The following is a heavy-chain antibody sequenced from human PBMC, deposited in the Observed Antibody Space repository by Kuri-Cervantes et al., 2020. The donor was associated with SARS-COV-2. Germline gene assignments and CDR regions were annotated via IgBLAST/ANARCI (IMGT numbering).Heavy chain of an antibody. CDR3: ARSSDTAMERELDY. D-gene: IGHD5-18*01. V-gene: IGHV3-23*01. J-gene: IGHJ4*02. Sequence: GESLKISCAASGFTFSSYAMSWVRQAPGKGLEWVSAISGSGGRTYYADSVTGRFTISRDNPKRTLYRQMNSLRPEDTAVYYCARSSDTAMERELDYWGQGTRVTGSS. CDR2: ISGSGGRT. CDR1: GFTFSSYA.